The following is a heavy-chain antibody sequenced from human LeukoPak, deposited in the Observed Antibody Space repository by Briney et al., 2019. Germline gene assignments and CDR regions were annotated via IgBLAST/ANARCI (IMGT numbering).Heavy chain of an antibody. CDR2: ISAYNGNT. J-gene: IGHJ6*03. CDR1: GGTFSSYA. V-gene: IGHV1-18*01. Sequence: ASVKVSCKASGGTFSSYAISWVRQAPGQGLEWMGWISAYNGNTNYAQKLQGRVTMTTDTSTSTAYMELRSLRSDDTAVYYCARDKGTGRYFDWLDYYYYYMDVWGKGTTVTVSS. D-gene: IGHD3-9*01. CDR3: ARDKGTGRYFDWLDYYYYYMDV.